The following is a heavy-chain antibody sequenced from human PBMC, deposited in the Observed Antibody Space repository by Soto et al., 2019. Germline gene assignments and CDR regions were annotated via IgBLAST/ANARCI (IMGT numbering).Heavy chain of an antibody. CDR1: GGTFSSYA. Sequence: QVQLVQSGAEVKKPGSSVKVSCRASGGTFSSYAINWVRQAPGQGLEWMGGIIPVLGTEDYSKKFQGRVTITADESTSTASMELSSLRSEDAAVYYCATGTAGDSSGYWVYWGQGTLVTVSS. J-gene: IGHJ4*02. D-gene: IGHD3-22*01. V-gene: IGHV1-69*01. CDR3: ATGTAGDSSGYWVY. CDR2: IIPVLGTE.